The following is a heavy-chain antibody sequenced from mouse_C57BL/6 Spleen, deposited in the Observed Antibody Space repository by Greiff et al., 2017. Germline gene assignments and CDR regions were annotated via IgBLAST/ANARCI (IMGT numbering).Heavy chain of an antibody. CDR3: ARDSSGYVGWFAY. CDR1: GYTFTSYW. J-gene: IGHJ3*01. CDR2: IDPSDSYT. Sequence: QVQLKQPGAELVMPGASVKLSCKASGYTFTSYWMHWVKQRPGQGLEWIGEIDPSDSYTNYNQKFKGKSTLTVDKSSSTAYMQLSSLTSADSAVYYCARDSSGYVGWFAYWGQGTLVTVSA. V-gene: IGHV1-69*01. D-gene: IGHD3-2*02.